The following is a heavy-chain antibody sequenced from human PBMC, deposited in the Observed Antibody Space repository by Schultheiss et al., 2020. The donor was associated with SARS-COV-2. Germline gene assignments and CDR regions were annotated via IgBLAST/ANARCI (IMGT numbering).Heavy chain of an antibody. D-gene: IGHD4-17*01. CDR2: IRSKANNYAT. J-gene: IGHJ6*02. Sequence: GGSLRLSCAASGLTFSGSALHWVRQASGKGLEWVGRIRSKANNYATAYAPSVKGRFTISRDDSKSIAYLQMNSLKTEDTAVYYCTTDPRPYGDYAYYYYYGMDVWGQGTTVTVSS. CDR3: TTDPRPYGDYAYYYYYGMDV. CDR1: GLTFSGSA. V-gene: IGHV3-73*01.